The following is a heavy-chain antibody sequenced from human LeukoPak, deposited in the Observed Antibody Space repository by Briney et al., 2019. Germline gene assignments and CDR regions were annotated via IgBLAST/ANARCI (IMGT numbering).Heavy chain of an antibody. D-gene: IGHD3-10*01. Sequence: GGSLRLSCAASGFTFSSYSMNWVRQAPGKGLEWVSSISSSSSYIYYADSVKGRFTISRDNAKNSLYLQMNSLRAEDTAVYYCARFRLWFGELFDYWGQGTLVTVSS. CDR2: ISSSSSYI. J-gene: IGHJ4*02. CDR1: GFTFSSYS. CDR3: ARFRLWFGELFDY. V-gene: IGHV3-21*01.